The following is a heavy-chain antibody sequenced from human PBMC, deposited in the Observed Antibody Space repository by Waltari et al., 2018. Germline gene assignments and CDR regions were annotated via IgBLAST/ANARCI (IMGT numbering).Heavy chain of an antibody. CDR3: ARREHDYDYVGGSYRRVIDTFDI. D-gene: IGHD3-16*02. V-gene: IGHV5-51*03. CDR1: GDKFSTYW. J-gene: IGHJ3*02. Sequence: EVRLVQSGAEVKKPGESLKISCKGSGDKFSTYWIGWVRQIPGKGLEWMGIIYVGDSETRYSPSFRGQVTMSADKSITTAYLQWSSLKASDTAMYYCARREHDYDYVGGSYRRVIDTFDIWGQGTRVTVSS. CDR2: IYVGDSET.